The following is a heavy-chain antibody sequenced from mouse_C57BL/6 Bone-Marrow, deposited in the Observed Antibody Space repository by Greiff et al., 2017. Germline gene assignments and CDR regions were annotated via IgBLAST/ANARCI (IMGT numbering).Heavy chain of an antibody. CDR2: IYPSDSET. V-gene: IGHV1-61*01. CDR1: GYTFTSYW. CDR3: AREAYYSNYGDMDY. D-gene: IGHD2-5*01. Sequence: QVQLQQPGAELVRPGSSVKLSCKASGYTFTSYWMDWVKQRPGQGLEWIGNIYPSDSETHYNQKFKDKATLTVDKSSSTAYMQLSSLTSEDSAVYYCAREAYYSNYGDMDYWGQGTSVTVSS. J-gene: IGHJ4*01.